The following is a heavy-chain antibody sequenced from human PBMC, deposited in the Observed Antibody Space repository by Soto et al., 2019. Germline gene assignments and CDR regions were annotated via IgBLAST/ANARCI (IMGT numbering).Heavy chain of an antibody. CDR3: ARDLLLYSSSWPPAIYYYYGMDV. V-gene: IGHV3-48*02. J-gene: IGHJ6*04. CDR1: GFTFSSYS. Sequence: GGSLRLSCAASGFTFSSYSMNWVRQAPGKGLEWVSCISSSSSTIYYADSVKGRFTISRDNAKNSLYLQMNSLRDEDTAVYYCARDLLLYSSSWPPAIYYYYGMDVWGKGTTVTVST. CDR2: ISSSSSTI. D-gene: IGHD6-13*01.